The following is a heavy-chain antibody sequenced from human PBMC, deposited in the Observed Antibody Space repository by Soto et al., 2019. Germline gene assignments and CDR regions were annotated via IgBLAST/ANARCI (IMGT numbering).Heavy chain of an antibody. D-gene: IGHD3-22*01. V-gene: IGHV1-2*02. CDR3: AKAGSYSGSSGRVDQ. CDR2: INPNSGGT. J-gene: IGHJ4*02. Sequence: GASVKVSCKASGYTFTGYYMHWVRQAPGQGLEWMGWINPNSGGTNYAQKFQGRVTMTRDTSISTAYMKLTSVTPADTAVYYCAKAGSYSGSSGRVDQWGQGILVTVSS. CDR1: GYTFTGYY.